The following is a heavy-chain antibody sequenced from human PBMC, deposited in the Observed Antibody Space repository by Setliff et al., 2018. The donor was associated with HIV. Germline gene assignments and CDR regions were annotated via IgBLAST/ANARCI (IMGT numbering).Heavy chain of an antibody. V-gene: IGHV4-34*01. J-gene: IGHJ4*02. CDR3: ARPYGSGTKKYRWWYFDY. D-gene: IGHD3-10*01. CDR2: INHSGST. Sequence: PSETLSLTCAVYGGPFSGYYWSWIRQPPGKGLEWIGEINHSGSTNYNPSLKSRVTISVDTSKNQFSLKLSSVTAADTAVYYCARPYGSGTKKYRWWYFDYWGQGTLVTVSS. CDR1: GGPFSGYY.